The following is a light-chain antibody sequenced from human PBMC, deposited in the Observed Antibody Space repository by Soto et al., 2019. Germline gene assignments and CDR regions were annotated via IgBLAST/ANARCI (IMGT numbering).Light chain of an antibody. CDR1: RSNIGSNY. CDR3: TTWDDTLRSVV. Sequence: QSVLTQPPSASGTPGQRVTISCSGGRSNIGSNYVYWYQQFPGTAPKLLIFKNDQRPSGVPDRFSGSKSGTVASLAISGLRSEDEADFYCTTWDDTLRSVVFGGGTQLTVL. J-gene: IGLJ2*01. V-gene: IGLV1-47*01. CDR2: KND.